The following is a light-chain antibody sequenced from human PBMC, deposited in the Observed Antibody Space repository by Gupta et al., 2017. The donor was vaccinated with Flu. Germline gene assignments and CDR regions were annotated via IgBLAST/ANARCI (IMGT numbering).Light chain of an antibody. J-gene: IGKJ1*01. CDR2: RAS. CDR3: QQYDRNSGT. Sequence: PSTLSASVGDRVPITCRASQSIGVFLAWYPQKPGKAPDLLIYRASSVQSGVPSRFSGSGSGTEFTLTISSLQPDDFATYYCQQYDRNSGTFGQGTQVEIK. V-gene: IGKV1-5*03. CDR1: QSIGVF.